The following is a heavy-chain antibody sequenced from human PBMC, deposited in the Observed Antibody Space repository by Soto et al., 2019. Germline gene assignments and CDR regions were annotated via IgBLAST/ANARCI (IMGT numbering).Heavy chain of an antibody. CDR3: ARDPHNWRNSYFPGMDG. J-gene: IGHJ6*02. CDR2: IYYTGST. CDR1: DGSVSSDVYY. Sequence: QVQLQESGPGLVKPSETLSLTCSVSDGSVSSDVYYWNWIRQAPGKGLEWIGYIYYTGSTNYNPSLKRRGHLSVGTFKGPVSLKPRSVAAADTGVDFCARDPHNWRNSYFPGMDGWGQGTTVTVSS. D-gene: IGHD1-20*01. V-gene: IGHV4-61*08.